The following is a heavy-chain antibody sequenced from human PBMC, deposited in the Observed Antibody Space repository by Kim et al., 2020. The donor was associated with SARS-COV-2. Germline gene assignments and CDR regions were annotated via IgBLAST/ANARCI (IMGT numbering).Heavy chain of an antibody. V-gene: IGHV3-7*01. CDR2: INQDGSDK. CDR1: GFTFSHYW. CDR3: ATDEGNY. J-gene: IGHJ4*02. Sequence: GGSLRLSCAASGFTFSHYWMDWVRQAPGKGLEWVGNINQDGSDKYYVDSVKGRFTISRDNAKNSVYLQMNNLRADDTAVYYCATDEGNYWGQGTLVTVSS.